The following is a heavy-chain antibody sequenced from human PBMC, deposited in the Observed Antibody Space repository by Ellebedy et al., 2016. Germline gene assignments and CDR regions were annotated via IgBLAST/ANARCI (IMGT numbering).Heavy chain of an antibody. CDR3: ARLRGPYWSGKYNWFDP. CDR2: INHSGST. D-gene: IGHD3-3*01. J-gene: IGHJ5*02. V-gene: IGHV4-34*01. CDR1: GGSISSYY. Sequence: SETLSLTCTVSGGSISSYYWSWIRQPPGKGLEWIGEINHSGSTNYNPSLKSRVTISVDTSKNQFSLKLSSVTAADTAVYYCARLRGPYWSGKYNWFDPWGQGTLVTVSS.